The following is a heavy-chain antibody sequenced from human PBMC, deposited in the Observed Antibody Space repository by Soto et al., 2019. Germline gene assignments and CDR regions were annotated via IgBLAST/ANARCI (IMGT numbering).Heavy chain of an antibody. CDR1: EFTFSSYA. D-gene: IGHD6-19*01. CDR3: AKRAVAGIGQWAFDI. V-gene: IGHV3-23*01. CDR2: ISGSGGST. J-gene: IGHJ3*02. Sequence: SVWSLRLSCTSSEFTFSSYAMSWVRQSPLKGLEWVSAISGSGGSTYYADSVKGRFTISRDNSKNTLYLQMNSLRAEDTAVYYCAKRAVAGIGQWAFDIWGQGTMVTVS.